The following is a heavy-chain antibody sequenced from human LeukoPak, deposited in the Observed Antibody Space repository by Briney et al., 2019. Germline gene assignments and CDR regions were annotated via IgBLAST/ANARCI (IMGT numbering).Heavy chain of an antibody. Sequence: ASVKVSCKASGYTFTSYDINWVRQATGQGLEWMGWMNPNSGNTGYAQKFQGRVTMTRNTSISTAYMELSSLRSEDTAVYYCALYYYDSSSYDMEGDAFDIWGQGTMVTVSS. D-gene: IGHD3-22*01. CDR1: GYTFTSYD. CDR2: MNPNSGNT. V-gene: IGHV1-8*01. CDR3: ALYYYDSSSYDMEGDAFDI. J-gene: IGHJ3*02.